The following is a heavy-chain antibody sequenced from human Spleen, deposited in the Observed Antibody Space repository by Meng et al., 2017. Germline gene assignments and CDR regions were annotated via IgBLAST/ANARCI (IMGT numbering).Heavy chain of an antibody. Sequence: SETLSLTCTVSGGSISSGGYYWSWIRQTPGKGLEWIGYIYYSGSTYYNPSLKSRVTISIDTSKNQFSLQLTSVTAADTALYYCARDPVGYGDRFDSWGQGTLVTVSS. CDR2: IYYSGST. J-gene: IGHJ5*01. V-gene: IGHV4-31*03. D-gene: IGHD4-17*01. CDR3: ARDPVGYGDRFDS. CDR1: GGSISSGGYY.